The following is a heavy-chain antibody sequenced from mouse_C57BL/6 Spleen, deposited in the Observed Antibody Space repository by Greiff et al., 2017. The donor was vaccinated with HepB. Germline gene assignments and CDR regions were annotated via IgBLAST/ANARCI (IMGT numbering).Heavy chain of an antibody. CDR2: INPNNGGT. J-gene: IGHJ2*01. Sequence: EVQVVESGPELVKPGASVKIPCKASGYTFTDYNMDWVKQSHGKSLEWIGDINPNNGGTIYNQKFKGKATLTVDKSSSTAYMELRSLTSEDTAVYYCARGSSGYMYYFDYWGQGTTLTVSS. CDR1: GYTFTDYN. V-gene: IGHV1-18*01. D-gene: IGHD3-2*02. CDR3: ARGSSGYMYYFDY.